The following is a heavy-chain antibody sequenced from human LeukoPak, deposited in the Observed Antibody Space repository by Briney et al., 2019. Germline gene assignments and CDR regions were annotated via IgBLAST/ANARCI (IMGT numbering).Heavy chain of an antibody. J-gene: IGHJ6*03. V-gene: IGHV4-39*07. CDR3: ARIGRSDYGVYYYYYYMDV. CDR2: IYYTGST. D-gene: IGHD4-17*01. CDR1: GDSISSSSYF. Sequence: SETLSLTCTVSGDSISSSSYFWGWIRQPPGKGLEWIGSIYYTGSTDYTPSLKSRVTISVDTSKNQFSLKLSSVTAADTAVYYCARIGRSDYGVYYYYYYMDVWGKGTTVTVSS.